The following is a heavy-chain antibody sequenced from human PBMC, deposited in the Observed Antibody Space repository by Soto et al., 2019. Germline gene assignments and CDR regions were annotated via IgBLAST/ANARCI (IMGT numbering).Heavy chain of an antibody. J-gene: IGHJ6*02. CDR2: IRSKADNYAT. Sequence: EVQLVESGGALVQPGGSLKLSCAASGFTFSDSPMHWVRQTSGKGLERVGRIRSKADNYATVYTASVKGRFIISRDDSKNTAYLQMNSLKTEDTAVYYCAGTIAARDYYYYGMDVWGQGTTVTVS. CDR1: GFTFSDSP. V-gene: IGHV3-73*01. D-gene: IGHD6-6*01. CDR3: AGTIAARDYYYYGMDV.